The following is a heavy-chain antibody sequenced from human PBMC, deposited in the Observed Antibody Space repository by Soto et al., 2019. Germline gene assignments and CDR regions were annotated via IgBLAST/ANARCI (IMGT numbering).Heavy chain of an antibody. CDR1: GFTFNNYA. J-gene: IGHJ4*02. Sequence: GGSLRLSCEASGFTFNNYAMTWVRQTPGKGLQWVSTISGSGSSTFYADSVRGRFTISRDNSKNTLYLQMNSLRAEDTALYYCAKEKIASTVADFFDYWGQGTLVTVSS. CDR2: ISGSGSST. V-gene: IGHV3-23*01. CDR3: AKEKIASTVADFFDY. D-gene: IGHD6-19*01.